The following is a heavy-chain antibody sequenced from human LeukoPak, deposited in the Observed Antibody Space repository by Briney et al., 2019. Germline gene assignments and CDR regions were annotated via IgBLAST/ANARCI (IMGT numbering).Heavy chain of an antibody. Sequence: PSETLSLTCTVSGGSINSVTYYWSWIRQPPGKALEWIGYIYRTGSAYYNPSLESRVAISVDTSRNQFSLELSAVTAADTAVYYCARDGSNYGNYWYFDLSGRGTLVTVSS. D-gene: IGHD4/OR15-4a*01. V-gene: IGHV4-31*03. J-gene: IGHJ2*01. CDR2: IYRTGSA. CDR1: GGSINSVTYY. CDR3: ARDGSNYGNYWYFDL.